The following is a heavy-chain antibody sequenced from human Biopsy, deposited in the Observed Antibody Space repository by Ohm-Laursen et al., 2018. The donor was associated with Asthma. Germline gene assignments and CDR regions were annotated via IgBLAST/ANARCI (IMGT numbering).Heavy chain of an antibody. D-gene: IGHD1-26*01. CDR3: AKEVFPGWELRRGPDS. CDR1: GFTFSNYG. Sequence: SLRLSCAASGFTFSNYGMHWVRQAPGKGLDWVAVISFDGSNKNYTDSVKGRFTISRDNSRNTLHLQTNSPRAEDTAVYFCAKEVFPGWELRRGPDSWGQGTLVTVSS. CDR2: ISFDGSNK. J-gene: IGHJ4*02. V-gene: IGHV3-30*18.